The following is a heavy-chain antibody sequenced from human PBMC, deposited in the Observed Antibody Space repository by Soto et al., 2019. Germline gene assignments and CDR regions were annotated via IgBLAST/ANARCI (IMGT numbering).Heavy chain of an antibody. CDR3: AKDVSSMRWFDP. Sequence: QVQLQESGPGLVKPSETLSLTCAVSGASIRSYHWSWIRQPAGKGLEWIGRMQHTGNTNYNPSLKGRVTMSVDTSKNQISLKMTSVTAADTAVYFCAKDVSSMRWFDPWGQGILVIVSS. J-gene: IGHJ5*02. V-gene: IGHV4-4*07. D-gene: IGHD3-16*01. CDR1: GASIRSYH. CDR2: MQHTGNT.